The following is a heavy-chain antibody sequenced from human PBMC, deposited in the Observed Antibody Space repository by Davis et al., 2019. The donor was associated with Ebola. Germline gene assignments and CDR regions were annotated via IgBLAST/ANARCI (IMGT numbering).Heavy chain of an antibody. CDR3: ARTGWFGELVGYYYGMYV. D-gene: IGHD3-10*01. CDR1: GGSISSYY. CDR2: LYHGGGT. Sequence: SETLSLTCTVSGGSISSYYWSWIWQPPGKGLEWIGNLYHGGGTNYSPSLKSRLTISVDTSKNQFSLRLSSVTAADTAVYYCARTGWFGELVGYYYGMYVWGQGTTVTVSS. V-gene: IGHV4-59*08. J-gene: IGHJ6*02.